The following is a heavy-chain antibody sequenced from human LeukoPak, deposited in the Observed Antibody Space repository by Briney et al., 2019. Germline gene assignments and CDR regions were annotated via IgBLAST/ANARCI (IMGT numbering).Heavy chain of an antibody. J-gene: IGHJ4*02. CDR3: ARVVAGLWLGELFFDY. D-gene: IGHD3-10*01. Sequence: PGGSLRLSCAASGFTVSSNYMSWVRQAPGKGLEWVSVIYSGGSTYYADSVKGRFTISRDNSKNTLYLQMNSLRAEDTAVYYCARVVAGLWLGELFFDYWGQGTLVTVSS. V-gene: IGHV3-66*01. CDR2: IYSGGST. CDR1: GFTVSSNY.